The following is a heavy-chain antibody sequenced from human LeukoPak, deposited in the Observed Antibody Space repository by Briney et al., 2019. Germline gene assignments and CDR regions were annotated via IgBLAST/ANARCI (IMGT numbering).Heavy chain of an antibody. V-gene: IGHV4-59*01. CDR3: ASGMRDYDFWSGYWVPFDP. Sequence: SETLSLTCTVSGGSISSYYWSWIRQPPGKGLEWIGYIYYSGSTNYNPSLKSRVTISVDTSKNQFSLKLSSVTAADTAVYYCASGMRDYDFWSGYWVPFDPWGQGTLSPSPQ. CDR2: IYYSGST. D-gene: IGHD3-3*01. J-gene: IGHJ5*02. CDR1: GGSISSYY.